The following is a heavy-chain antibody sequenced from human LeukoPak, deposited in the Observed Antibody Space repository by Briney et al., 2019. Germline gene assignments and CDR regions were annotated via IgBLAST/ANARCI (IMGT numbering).Heavy chain of an antibody. J-gene: IGHJ6*04. CDR2: IYYSGST. D-gene: IGHD2-2*01. Sequence: PSETLSLTCTVSGGSVSSGSYYWSWIRQPPGKGLEWMGYIYYSGSTTYNPSLKSRATISVDTSKNQFSLKLSSVTAADTAVYYCAREDIVVVPAATTNYGMDVWGKGTTVTVSS. CDR1: GGSVSSGSYY. CDR3: AREDIVVVPAATTNYGMDV. V-gene: IGHV4-61*01.